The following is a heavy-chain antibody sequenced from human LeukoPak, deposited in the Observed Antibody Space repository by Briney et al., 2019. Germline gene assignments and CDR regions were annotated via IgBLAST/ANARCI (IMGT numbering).Heavy chain of an antibody. CDR2: INPSGGST. CDR3: ARDLGGYSYGPYFVY. D-gene: IGHD5-18*01. CDR1: GYTFTSYY. V-gene: IGHV1-46*03. Sequence: GASVKVSCKASGYTFTSYYMHWVRQAPGQGLEWIGIINPSGGSTSYAQKFQGRVTMTRDTSTSTVYMELSSLRSEDTAVYYCARDLGGYSYGPYFVYWGQGTLVTVSS. J-gene: IGHJ4*02.